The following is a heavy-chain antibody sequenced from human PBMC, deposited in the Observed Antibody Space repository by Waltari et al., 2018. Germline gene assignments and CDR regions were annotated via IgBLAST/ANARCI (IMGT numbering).Heavy chain of an antibody. Sequence: QVQLQESGPGLVKPSGTLSLTCALSGDSISSSKWWDWVRPPPGKGLEWIGEIYSSGTTNYNPSLKSRVTISLDKSKDQFSLKLTSVTAADTAVYFCAREGGGNHKAAFDIWGQGTMVTVSS. CDR2: IYSSGTT. V-gene: IGHV4-4*02. CDR1: GDSISSSKW. CDR3: AREGGGNHKAAFDI. J-gene: IGHJ3*02.